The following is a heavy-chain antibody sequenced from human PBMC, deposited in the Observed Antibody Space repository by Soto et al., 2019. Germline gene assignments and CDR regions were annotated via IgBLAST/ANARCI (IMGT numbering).Heavy chain of an antibody. CDR2: IYYSGST. Sequence: SDTLSLTCTDSGVSISSYYWSLVRHPRGKGLEWIVYIYYSGSTNYNPSLKSRVTISVDTSKNQFSLKLSSVTAADTAVYYCARLLRYFEFSLSFDTWGQGTLVTVSS. CDR3: ARLLRYFEFSLSFDT. V-gene: IGHV4-59*08. J-gene: IGHJ5*02. D-gene: IGHD3-9*01. CDR1: GVSISSYY.